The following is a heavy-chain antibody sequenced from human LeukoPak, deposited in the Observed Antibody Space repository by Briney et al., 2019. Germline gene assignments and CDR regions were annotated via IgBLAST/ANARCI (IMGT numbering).Heavy chain of an antibody. D-gene: IGHD3-3*01. Sequence: ASVKVSCKPSGYTFTSYFIHWVRQAPGQGLEWMAIIGPSGGSTRYAQIFQGRVTLTRDMSTSTVYMELSRLRSDDTAVYYCARDRVKLFDYWGQGTLVTVSS. V-gene: IGHV1-46*01. CDR1: GYTFTSYF. CDR3: ARDRVKLFDY. J-gene: IGHJ4*02. CDR2: IGPSGGST.